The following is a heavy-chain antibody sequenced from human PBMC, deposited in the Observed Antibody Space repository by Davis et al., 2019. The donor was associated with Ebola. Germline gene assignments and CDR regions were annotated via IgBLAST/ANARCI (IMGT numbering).Heavy chain of an antibody. CDR3: ARGWLRSGLDV. CDR1: GDSVSSGC. J-gene: IGHJ6*04. Sequence: HSQTLSLTRAISGDSVSSGCWNWIRLSPSRGLEWLGRTYYCSKWYNDYAVSVKSRITISPDTSKNQFYLQLNSVTPEDTALYYCARGWLRSGLDVWGKGAAVTVSS. CDR2: TYYCSKWYN. V-gene: IGHV6-1*01. D-gene: IGHD5-12*01.